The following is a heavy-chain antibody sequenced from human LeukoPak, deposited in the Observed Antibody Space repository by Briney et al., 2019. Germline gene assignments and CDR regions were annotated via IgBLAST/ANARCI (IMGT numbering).Heavy chain of an antibody. D-gene: IGHD1-26*01. CDR1: GHTFTSYG. CDR2: ISAYNGNT. Sequence: ASVKVSCKASGHTFTSYGISWVRQAPGQGLEWMGWISAYNGNTNYAQKLQGRVTMTTDTSTSTAYMELRSLRSDDTAVYYCARDPGSVGATSFDYWGQGTLVTVSS. J-gene: IGHJ4*02. CDR3: ARDPGSVGATSFDY. V-gene: IGHV1-18*01.